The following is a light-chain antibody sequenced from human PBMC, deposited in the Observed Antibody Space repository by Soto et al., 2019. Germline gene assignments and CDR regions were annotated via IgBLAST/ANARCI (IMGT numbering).Light chain of an antibody. Sequence: DIVMTQSPDSLAVSLGERATINCKSSQSVLYNSDNKNYLDWYQQKPGQPPKLLIYWASTRESGVPERFSGSGSGTDFTLTISSLQAEDVAVYYCQQYYSTPHTFGGGTKVDIK. J-gene: IGKJ4*02. V-gene: IGKV4-1*01. CDR1: QSVLYNSDNKNY. CDR3: QQYYSTPHT. CDR2: WAS.